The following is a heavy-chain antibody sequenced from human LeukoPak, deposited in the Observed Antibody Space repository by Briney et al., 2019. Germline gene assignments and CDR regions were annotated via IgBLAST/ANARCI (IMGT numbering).Heavy chain of an antibody. D-gene: IGHD1-26*01. J-gene: IGHJ5*02. CDR1: GYTFTGYY. CDR3: ARDYFVGGSYSGVFDP. V-gene: IGHV1-2*02. CDR2: INPNSGGT. Sequence: ASVKVSCKASGYTFTGYYMHWVRQAPGQGLEWMGWINPNSGGTNYAQKFQGRVTMTRDTSISTAYMELSRLRSDDTAVYYCARDYFVGGSYSGVFDPWGQGTLVTVSS.